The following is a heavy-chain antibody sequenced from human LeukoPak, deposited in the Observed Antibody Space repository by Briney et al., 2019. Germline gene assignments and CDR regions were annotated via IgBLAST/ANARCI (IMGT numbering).Heavy chain of an antibody. D-gene: IGHD3-22*01. Sequence: ASVKVSCKASGYTFTGYYIHWVRQAPGQGLEWMGWINPDSADTNYAHRFQGRVTLTRDTSISTAYMELSRLRSDDTAVYYCARDERYDSSGYPFDYWGQGTLVTVSS. CDR1: GYTFTGYY. CDR3: ARDERYDSSGYPFDY. V-gene: IGHV1-2*07. CDR2: INPDSADT. J-gene: IGHJ4*02.